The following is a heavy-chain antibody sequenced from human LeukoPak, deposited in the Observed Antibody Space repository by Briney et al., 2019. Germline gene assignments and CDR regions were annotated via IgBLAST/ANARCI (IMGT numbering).Heavy chain of an antibody. J-gene: IGHJ4*01. D-gene: IGHD6-19*01. CDR2: LSGSGITT. CDR3: AKGIYSSGWSYFDY. Sequence: GGSLRLSCAASGFTFSNSAMSWARQAPGKGLEWVSTLSGSGITTYYADSVKGRFTISRDNSKNTLYLQMSSLRAEDTAVYYCAKGIYSSGWSYFDYWGHGTLVTVSS. V-gene: IGHV3-23*01. CDR1: GFTFSNSA.